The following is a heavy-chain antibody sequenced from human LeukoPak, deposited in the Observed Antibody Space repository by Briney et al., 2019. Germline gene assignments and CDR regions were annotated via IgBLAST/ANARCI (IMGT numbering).Heavy chain of an antibody. D-gene: IGHD2-2*01. J-gene: IGHJ3*02. CDR1: GGSFSGYY. CDR3: ARPYCSSTSCYLAFDI. Sequence: SETLSLTCAVYGGSFSGYYWSWLRQPPGKGLEWIGEINHSGSTNYNPSLKSRVTISVDTSKNQFSLNLSSVTAADTAVYYCARPYCSSTSCYLAFDIWGQGTMVTVSS. V-gene: IGHV4-34*01. CDR2: INHSGST.